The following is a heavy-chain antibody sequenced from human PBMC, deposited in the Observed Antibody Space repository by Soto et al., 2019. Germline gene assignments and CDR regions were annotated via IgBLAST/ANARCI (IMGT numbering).Heavy chain of an antibody. CDR3: ARGRIAARHQRDYGMDV. V-gene: IGHV3-30-3*01. J-gene: IGHJ6*02. CDR2: ISYDGSNK. CDR1: GFTFSSYA. D-gene: IGHD6-6*01. Sequence: QVQLVESGGGVVQPGRSLRLSCAASGFTFSSYAMHWVRQAPGKGLEWVAVISYDGSNKYYADSVKGRFTISRDNSKNTLYLQMNSLRAEDTAVYYCARGRIAARHQRDYGMDVWGQGTTVTVSS.